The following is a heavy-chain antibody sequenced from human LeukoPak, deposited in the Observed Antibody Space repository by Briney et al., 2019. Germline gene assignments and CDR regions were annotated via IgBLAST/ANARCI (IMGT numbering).Heavy chain of an antibody. CDR1: GGSISSGGYY. CDR2: IYYSGST. V-gene: IGHV4-31*03. J-gene: IGHJ4*02. Sequence: SQTLSLTCTVSGGSISSGGYYWSWIRQHPGTGLEWIAYIYYSGSTYYNPSLKSRVTISVDTSKNQFSLKLSSVTAADTAVYYCARAPMVRGVIISVPSYYFDYWGQGTLVTVSS. CDR3: ARAPMVRGVIISVPSYYFDY. D-gene: IGHD3-10*01.